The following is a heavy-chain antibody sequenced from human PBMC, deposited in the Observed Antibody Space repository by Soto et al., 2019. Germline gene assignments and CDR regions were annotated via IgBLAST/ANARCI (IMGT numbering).Heavy chain of an antibody. Sequence: EASVKVSCKASGYTFTGYAMHWVRQAPGQRLEWMGWINAGNGNTKYSQKFQGRVTMTRDTSTSTVYMELSSLRSEDTAVYYCARGTIFGVVRWYYYGMDVWGQGTTVTV. CDR3: ARGTIFGVVRWYYYGMDV. D-gene: IGHD3-3*01. CDR1: GYTFTGYA. J-gene: IGHJ6*02. V-gene: IGHV1-3*01. CDR2: INAGNGNT.